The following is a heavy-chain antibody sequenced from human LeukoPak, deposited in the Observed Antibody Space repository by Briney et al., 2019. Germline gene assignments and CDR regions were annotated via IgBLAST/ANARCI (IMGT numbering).Heavy chain of an antibody. CDR3: ARDTSSLAYCGGDCYIDY. D-gene: IGHD2-21*02. Sequence: GRSLRLSCAASGFTFSSYAMHWVRQAPGKGLEWVAVISYDGSNKYYADSVKGRFTISRDNSKNTLYLQMNSLRAEDMAVYYCARDTSSLAYCGGDCYIDYWGQRTLVTVSS. CDR1: GFTFSSYA. V-gene: IGHV3-30*04. CDR2: ISYDGSNK. J-gene: IGHJ4*02.